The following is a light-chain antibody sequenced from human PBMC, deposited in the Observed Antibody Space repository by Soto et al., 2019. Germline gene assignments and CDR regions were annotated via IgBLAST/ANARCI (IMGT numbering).Light chain of an antibody. CDR3: SSYTTSNTRQIV. J-gene: IGLJ1*01. CDR2: DVS. CDR1: SSDVGGYNY. V-gene: IGLV2-14*01. Sequence: QSALTQPASVSGSPGQSITISCTGTSSDVGGYNYASWYQQHPGNAPKFMIYDVSNRPSGVSNRFSGSKSGNTASLTISGLQAEDEADYYCSSYTTSNTRQIVFGTGTKLTVL.